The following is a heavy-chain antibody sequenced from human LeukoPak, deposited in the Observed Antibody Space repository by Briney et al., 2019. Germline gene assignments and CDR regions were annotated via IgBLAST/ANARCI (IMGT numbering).Heavy chain of an antibody. CDR3: ARGIGELLSTLGMDV. J-gene: IGHJ6*04. CDR1: GFTFSDYY. V-gene: IGHV3-11*04. CDR2: ISSSGSTI. D-gene: IGHD3-10*01. Sequence: NSGGSLRLSCAASGFTFSDYYMSWIRQAPGKGLEWVSYISSSGSTIYYADSVKGRFAISRDNAKNSLYLQMNSLRAEDTAVYYCARGIGELLSTLGMDVWGKGTTVTVSS.